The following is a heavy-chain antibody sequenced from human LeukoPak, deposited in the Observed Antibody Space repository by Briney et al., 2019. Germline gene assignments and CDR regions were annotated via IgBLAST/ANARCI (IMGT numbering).Heavy chain of an antibody. V-gene: IGHV4-59*11. Sequence: SETLSLTCTVSGGSISSHYWSWIRQPPGKGLEWIGYIYYSGCTNYNPSLKSRVTISVDTSKNQFSLKLSSVTAADTAVYYCARIGMVRGVLYGMDVWGQGTTVTVSS. D-gene: IGHD3-10*01. CDR1: GGSISSHY. J-gene: IGHJ6*02. CDR3: ARIGMVRGVLYGMDV. CDR2: IYYSGCT.